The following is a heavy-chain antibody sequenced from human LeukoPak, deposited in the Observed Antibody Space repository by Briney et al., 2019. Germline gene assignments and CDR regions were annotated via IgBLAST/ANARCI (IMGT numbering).Heavy chain of an antibody. CDR1: GGSISSSSYY. D-gene: IGHD3-10*01. J-gene: IGHJ6*03. Sequence: PSETLSLTCTVSGGSISSSSYYWAWIRQPPGKGLEWIGSIYHSGSAYYNASLKIRVSIAVDTSQNQFCLDLPSVTAPATAVYSSARVGGCGYHYFCMDVWGKGATVTVSS. CDR2: IYHSGSA. V-gene: IGHV4-39*01. CDR3: ARVGGCGYHYFCMDV.